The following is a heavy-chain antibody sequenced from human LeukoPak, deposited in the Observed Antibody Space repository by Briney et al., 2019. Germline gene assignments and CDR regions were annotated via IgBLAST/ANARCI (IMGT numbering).Heavy chain of an antibody. Sequence: ASETLSLTCTVSGYSISSGYYWGWIRQPPGKGLEWIGSIYHSGSTYYNPSLKSRVTISVDTSKNQFSLKLSFVTAADTAVYYCASVGIDSSGYYSFDYWGQGTLVTVSS. J-gene: IGHJ4*02. CDR2: IYHSGST. CDR3: ASVGIDSSGYYSFDY. V-gene: IGHV4-38-2*02. D-gene: IGHD3-22*01. CDR1: GYSISSGYY.